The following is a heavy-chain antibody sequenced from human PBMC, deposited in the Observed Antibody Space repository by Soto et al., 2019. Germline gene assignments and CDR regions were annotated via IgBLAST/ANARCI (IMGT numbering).Heavy chain of an antibody. CDR2: ISGSGGST. V-gene: IGHV3-23*01. CDR3: AKGPTIFGVVITYSYYYGLDV. CDR1: GFTISNYA. D-gene: IGHD3-3*01. J-gene: IGHJ6*02. Sequence: GGSLRLSCAASGFTISNYALSWVRQAPGKGLEWVSAISGSGGSTYYADSVKGRFTISRDSSENTLYLQMNNLRAEDTAVYYCAKGPTIFGVVITYSYYYGLDVCGQGTTVTVSS.